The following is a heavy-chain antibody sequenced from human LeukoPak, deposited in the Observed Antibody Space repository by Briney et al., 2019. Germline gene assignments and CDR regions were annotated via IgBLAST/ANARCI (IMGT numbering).Heavy chain of an antibody. CDR1: GYSLSTYG. J-gene: IGHJ4*02. V-gene: IGHV1-18*01. D-gene: IGHD3-22*01. Sequence: ASVKVSCKASGYSLSTYGISWVRQAPGQGLEWVGWVSPYNGNTNYAQKIQGRVTMTTDTSTSTAYMELRSLESDDTAVYYCAREYDTSGYYPYYFDYWGQGTLVTVSS. CDR2: VSPYNGNT. CDR3: AREYDTSGYYPYYFDY.